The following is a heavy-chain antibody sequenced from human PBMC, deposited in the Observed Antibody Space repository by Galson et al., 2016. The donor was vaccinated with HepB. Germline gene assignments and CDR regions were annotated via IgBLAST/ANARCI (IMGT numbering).Heavy chain of an antibody. CDR3: ANISLGGYNSGWGGSFDI. CDR2: IRGSGTGT. D-gene: IGHD6-19*01. V-gene: IGHV3-23*01. CDR1: GFSISIYS. Sequence: SLRLSCAASGFSISIYSMNWVRQAPGKGPEWVSAIRGSGTGTSYTDSVKGRFTISRDNSKNTLYRQMNSLRAEDAAVYYCANISLGGYNSGWGGSFDIWGRGTMVTVSS. J-gene: IGHJ3*02.